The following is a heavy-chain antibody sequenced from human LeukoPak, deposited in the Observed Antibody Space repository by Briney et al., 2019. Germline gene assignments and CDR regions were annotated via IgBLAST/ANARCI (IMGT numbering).Heavy chain of an antibody. CDR3: ARSESIAAAMDV. V-gene: IGHV1-8*01. CDR2: MNPNSGNT. J-gene: IGHJ6*03. CDR1: GYTFTSYD. D-gene: IGHD6-6*01. Sequence: ASVKVSCKASGYTFTSYDINWVRQATGQGLEWMGWMNPNSGNTGYAQKFQGRVTMTRNTSISTAYMELSSLRSEDTAVYYCARSESIAAAMDVWGKGTTVTVSS.